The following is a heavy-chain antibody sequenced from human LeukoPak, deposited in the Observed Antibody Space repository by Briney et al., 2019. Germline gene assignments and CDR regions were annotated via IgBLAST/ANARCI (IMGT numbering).Heavy chain of an antibody. D-gene: IGHD3-3*01. CDR1: GYTFTKYY. CDR2: MHPTGDST. J-gene: IGHJ5*02. CDR3: ARHDFDLPMIYSFFVH. V-gene: IGHV1-46*01. Sequence: GASVTVSCMASGYTFTKYYMNWVRQAPGQGREWMGIMHPTGDSTNYAQKFQGRVTLTRATSTGTFYMELSSLTSEDTAVYYCARHDFDLPMIYSFFVHWGQGTLVTVSS.